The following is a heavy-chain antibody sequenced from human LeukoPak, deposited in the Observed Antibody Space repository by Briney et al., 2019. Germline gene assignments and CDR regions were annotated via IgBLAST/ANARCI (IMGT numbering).Heavy chain of an antibody. CDR3: VGSPGWPGY. CDR2: ISSDGST. CDR1: GFTVGNNF. Sequence: PGGSLRLSCAASGFTVGNNFMSWVRQPLGKGLVWVSRISSDGSTVYADFVKGRFTISRDNAKDTLYLQMNSLRDEDTAVYYCVGSPGWPGYWGQGTLVTVSS. J-gene: IGHJ4*02. V-gene: IGHV3-74*01. D-gene: IGHD6-19*01.